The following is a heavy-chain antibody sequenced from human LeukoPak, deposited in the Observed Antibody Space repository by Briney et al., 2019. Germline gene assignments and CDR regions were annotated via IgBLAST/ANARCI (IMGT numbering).Heavy chain of an antibody. CDR1: GFTFSSYS. CDR2: ISSSSSAI. Sequence: PGGSLRLSCAASGFTFSSYSMTWVRQAPGKGLEWVSYISSSSSAIYYADSVKGRFTVSRDNAKNSLYLQMNSLRAEDTAVYYCARVASSDAFDIWGQGTMVTVSS. CDR3: ARVASSDAFDI. V-gene: IGHV3-48*01. J-gene: IGHJ3*02.